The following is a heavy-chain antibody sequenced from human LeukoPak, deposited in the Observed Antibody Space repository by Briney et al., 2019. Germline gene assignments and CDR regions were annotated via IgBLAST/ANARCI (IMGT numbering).Heavy chain of an antibody. CDR2: IYSGGST. CDR1: GFTFSDYS. Sequence: PGGSLRLSCAASGFTFSDYSMNWVRQAPGKGLEWVSVIYSGGSTYYADSVKGRFTISRHNSKNTLYLQMNSLRAEDTAVYYCASSSGWYGDAFGIWGQGTMVTVSS. V-gene: IGHV3-53*04. CDR3: ASSSGWYGDAFGI. J-gene: IGHJ3*02. D-gene: IGHD6-19*01.